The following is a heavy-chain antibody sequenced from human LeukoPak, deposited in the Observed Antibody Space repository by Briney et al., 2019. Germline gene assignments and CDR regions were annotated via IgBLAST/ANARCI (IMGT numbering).Heavy chain of an antibody. CDR2: IYYSGST. Sequence: SETLSLTCSVSGASISSGSNYWGWIRQPPGKTLEWIGSIYYSGSTYYNPSLKSRVTISVDTFKNQFSLKLSSVTAADTAVYYCARDLGYKSFDYWGQGTLVTVSS. V-gene: IGHV4-39*07. CDR1: GASISSGSNY. CDR3: ARDLGYKSFDY. J-gene: IGHJ4*02. D-gene: IGHD3-10*01.